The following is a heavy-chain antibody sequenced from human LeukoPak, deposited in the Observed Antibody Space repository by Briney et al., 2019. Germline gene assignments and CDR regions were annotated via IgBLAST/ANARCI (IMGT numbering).Heavy chain of an antibody. CDR1: GITISSNH. CDR2: IYDGGST. V-gene: IGHV3-66*01. D-gene: IGHD4-17*01. J-gene: IGHJ5*02. CDR3: ARFYGVPGGWFDP. Sequence: GGSLRLSCAASGITISSNHMSWVRQAPGKGLEWVSVIYDGGSTYYADSVKGRFIISRDNSKNTLCLEMNSLRAEDTAVYYCARFYGVPGGWFDPWGQGTLVTVSS.